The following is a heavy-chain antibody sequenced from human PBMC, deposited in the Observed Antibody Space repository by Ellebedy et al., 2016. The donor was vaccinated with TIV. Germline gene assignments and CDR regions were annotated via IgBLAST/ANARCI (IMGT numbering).Heavy chain of an antibody. V-gene: IGHV3-30*02. CDR1: GFSVSG. Sequence: GESLKIFCATSGFSVSGMHWVRQAPGQGLEWVAFVRSDGTTKYYMDSVKGRFTISRDISKNTLDLQMNSLTTEDTGVYYCVKGAYPVPTVMAVWGQGTMVIVSS. D-gene: IGHD3-16*01. CDR3: VKGAYPVPTVMAV. J-gene: IGHJ6*02. CDR2: VRSDGTTK.